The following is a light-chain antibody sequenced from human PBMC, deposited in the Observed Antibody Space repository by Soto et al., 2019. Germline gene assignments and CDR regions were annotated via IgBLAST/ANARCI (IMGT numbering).Light chain of an antibody. CDR3: QQYNSYSWT. J-gene: IGKJ1*01. V-gene: IGKV1-5*01. CDR1: QSISTC. Sequence: DIQMTQSRSAVSASVGERVTISCRASQSISTCLAWYQQKPGKAPKLLIYDASSRESGVPARFSGSGSGTEFTLTISSLQSEDFAAYYCQQYNSYSWTFGQGTKVDIK. CDR2: DAS.